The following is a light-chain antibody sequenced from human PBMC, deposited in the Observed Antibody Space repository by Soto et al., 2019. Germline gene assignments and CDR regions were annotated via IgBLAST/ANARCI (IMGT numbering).Light chain of an antibody. J-gene: IGKJ1*01. V-gene: IGKV3-20*01. CDR1: QSVSRSY. CDR3: HHYET. Sequence: EIVLTQSPGTLSLSPGDRATLSCRASQSVSRSYLGWYQQKPGQAPRLLMYGASIRAAGVPDRFSVSGSGTEFTLTISRLEPEDFTVYYCHHYETFGQGTKVDIK. CDR2: GAS.